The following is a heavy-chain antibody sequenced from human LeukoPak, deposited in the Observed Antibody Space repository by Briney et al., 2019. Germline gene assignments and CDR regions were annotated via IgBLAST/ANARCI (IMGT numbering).Heavy chain of an antibody. J-gene: IGHJ3*02. D-gene: IGHD2-15*01. CDR2: IIPIFGTA. V-gene: IGHV1-69*13. CDR3: ARGGIAATGPDAFDI. Sequence: ASVKVSCKASGGTFSSHAISWVRQAPGQGLEWMGGIIPIFGTANYAQMFQGRVTITADESTSTAYMELSSLRSEDTAVYYCARGGIAATGPDAFDIWGQGTMVTVSS. CDR1: GGTFSSHA.